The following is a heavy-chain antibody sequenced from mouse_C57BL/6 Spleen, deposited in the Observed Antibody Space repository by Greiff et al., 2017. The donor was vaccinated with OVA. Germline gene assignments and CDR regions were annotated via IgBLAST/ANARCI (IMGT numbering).Heavy chain of an antibody. V-gene: IGHV5-15*04. CDR1: GFTFSDYG. Sequence: EVKLVESGGGLVQPGGSLKLSCAASGFTFSDYGMAWVRQAPRKGPEWVAFISNLAYSIYYADTVTGRFTISRDNAKNTLYLEMSSLRSEDTAMYYCASTGSSLWYFDVWGTGTTVTVSS. CDR2: ISNLAYSI. CDR3: ASTGSSLWYFDV. D-gene: IGHD1-1*01. J-gene: IGHJ1*03.